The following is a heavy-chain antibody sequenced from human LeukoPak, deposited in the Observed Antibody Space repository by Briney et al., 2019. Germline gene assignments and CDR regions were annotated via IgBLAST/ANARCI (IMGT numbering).Heavy chain of an antibody. D-gene: IGHD5-18*01. CDR3: ARGGIQLWLFDY. J-gene: IGHJ4*02. CDR1: GFTFSSYG. Sequence: PGGSLRLSCAASGFTFSSYGMHWVRQAPGKGLEWVAVIWYDGSNKYYADSVKGRFTISRDNSKNTLYLQMNSLRAEDTAVYYCARGGIQLWLFDYWGQGTLVTVS. CDR2: IWYDGSNK. V-gene: IGHV3-33*01.